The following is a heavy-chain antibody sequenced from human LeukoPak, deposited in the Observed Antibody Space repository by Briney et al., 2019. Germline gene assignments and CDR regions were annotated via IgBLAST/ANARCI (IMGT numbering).Heavy chain of an antibody. CDR2: IPYDGSNK. CDR3: GKDPGHGEGY. Sequence: GGSLRLSCAASGFTFSSYGMHWVRQAPGKGLEWVAVIPYDGSNKYYADSVKGRFTISRDNSKNTLYLQMNSLRAEDTAAYYCGKDPGHGEGYWGQGTLVTVSS. J-gene: IGHJ4*02. D-gene: IGHD4-17*01. CDR1: GFTFSSYG. V-gene: IGHV3-30*18.